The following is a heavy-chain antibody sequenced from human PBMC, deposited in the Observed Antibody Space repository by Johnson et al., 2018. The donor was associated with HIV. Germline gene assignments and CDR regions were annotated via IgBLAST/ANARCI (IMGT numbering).Heavy chain of an antibody. J-gene: IGHJ3*02. D-gene: IGHD6-13*01. Sequence: VQLVESGGGLVQPGGSLRLSCAASRFTFSSYAMSWVRQAPGQGLEWVSAISGSGDSTYYADSVKGRFTISRDNAKNSLYLQMNSLRAEDTAVYYCARYSSSSRDTFDIWGQGTKVTVSS. V-gene: IGHV3-23*04. CDR1: RFTFSSYA. CDR3: ARYSSSSRDTFDI. CDR2: ISGSGDST.